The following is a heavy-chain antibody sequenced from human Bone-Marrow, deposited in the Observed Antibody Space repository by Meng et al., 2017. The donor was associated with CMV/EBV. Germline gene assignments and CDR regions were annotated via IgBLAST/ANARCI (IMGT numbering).Heavy chain of an antibody. CDR1: GYTFTSYG. CDR3: ARGTYDFWSGYGYYYYYGMDV. V-gene: IGHV1-18*01. CDR2: ISAYNGNT. J-gene: IGHJ6*01. D-gene: IGHD3-3*01. Sequence: ASVKVSCKASGYTFTSYGISWVRQAPGQGLEWMGWISAYNGNTNYAQKLQGRVTMTTDTSTSTAYMELRSLRSDDTAVYYCARGTYDFWSGYGYYYYYGMDVWGQGTTVTGSS.